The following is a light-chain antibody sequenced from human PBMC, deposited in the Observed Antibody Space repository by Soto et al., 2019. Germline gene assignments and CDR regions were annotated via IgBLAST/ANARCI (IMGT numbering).Light chain of an antibody. Sequence: QSALTQPRSVSGSPGQSVTISCTGTNGDIANYNFVSWYQQHPGKAPKVRIYDVYKRPSGVPDRFSGSKSGNTASLTISGLQAEDEADYYCCSYPGSHTWVFGGGTKLTVL. J-gene: IGLJ3*02. CDR1: NGDIANYNF. CDR2: DVY. V-gene: IGLV2-11*01. CDR3: CSYPGSHTWV.